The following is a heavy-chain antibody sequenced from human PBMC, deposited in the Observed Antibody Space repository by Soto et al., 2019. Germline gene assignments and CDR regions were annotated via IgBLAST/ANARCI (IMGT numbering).Heavy chain of an antibody. CDR2: IYSSGST. CDR3: ASHSPYCGGDCYSLDY. Sequence: SETLSLTCTVSGGSITNYYWSWIRQPPGKGLEWIGYIYSSGSTNYNPSLKSRVTISADTSKNQVSLKLTSVTAADTAVYYCASHSPYCGGDCYSLDYWGQGTLVTVSS. CDR1: GGSITNYY. V-gene: IGHV4-59*08. D-gene: IGHD2-21*02. J-gene: IGHJ4*02.